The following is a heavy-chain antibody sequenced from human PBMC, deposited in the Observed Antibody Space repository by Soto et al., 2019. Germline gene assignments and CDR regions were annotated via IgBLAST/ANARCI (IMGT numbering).Heavy chain of an antibody. CDR1: GFTFTSSA. CDR3: AAETALVYASGYYMDV. Sequence: SVKVSCKASGFTFTSSAMQWVRQARGQRLEWIGWIVVGSGNTNYAQKFQERVTITRDMSTSTAYMELSGLRSEDTAVYYCAAETALVYASGYYMDVWGKGTTVTVSS. V-gene: IGHV1-58*02. D-gene: IGHD2-8*01. J-gene: IGHJ6*03. CDR2: IVVGSGNT.